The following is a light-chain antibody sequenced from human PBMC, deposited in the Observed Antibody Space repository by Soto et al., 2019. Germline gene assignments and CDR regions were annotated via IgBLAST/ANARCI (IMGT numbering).Light chain of an antibody. J-gene: IGKJ1*01. CDR3: QQSDKSPPWT. CDR2: GAS. Sequence: EVVSTQSPATLSVSPGETVALSCRASQSVSINLAWIQQKPGQGPRLLIIGASTRATGVPDRFSGSGSGTEFTLTINSLQSDDFATYYCQQSDKSPPWTFGQGTKVE. CDR1: QSVSIN. V-gene: IGKV3-15*01.